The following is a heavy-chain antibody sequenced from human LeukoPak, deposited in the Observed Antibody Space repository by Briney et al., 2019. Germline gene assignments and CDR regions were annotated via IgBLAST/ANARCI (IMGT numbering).Heavy chain of an antibody. CDR1: GFTFSSYG. CDR3: AKDSYYYGSGSRVVTDFDY. D-gene: IGHD3-10*01. Sequence: GRSLRLSFAASGFTFSSYGMHWVRQAPGKGLEWVAVISYDGSNKYYADSVKGRFTISRDNSKNTLYLQMNSLRAEDTAVYYCAKDSYYYGSGSRVVTDFDYWGQGTLVTVSS. V-gene: IGHV3-30*18. CDR2: ISYDGSNK. J-gene: IGHJ4*02.